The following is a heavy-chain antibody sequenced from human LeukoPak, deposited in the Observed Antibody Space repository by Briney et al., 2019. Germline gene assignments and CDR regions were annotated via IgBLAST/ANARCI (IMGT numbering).Heavy chain of an antibody. D-gene: IGHD3-10*01. Sequence: PGGSLRLSCAASGFTFSSYAMSWVRQAPGKGLEWVSAISGSGGSTYYAASVKGRFAISRDNARNSLYLQMNSLRDDDTALYYCARVWQLGVWGQGTAVTVSS. J-gene: IGHJ6*02. CDR2: ISGSGGST. CDR3: ARVWQLGV. V-gene: IGHV3-23*01. CDR1: GFTFSSYA.